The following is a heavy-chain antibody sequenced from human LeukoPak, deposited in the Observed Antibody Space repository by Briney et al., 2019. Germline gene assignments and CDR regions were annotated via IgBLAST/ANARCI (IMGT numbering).Heavy chain of an antibody. CDR1: GFTFSNYW. CDR3: AKQGSSGWYDY. J-gene: IGHJ4*02. Sequence: GGSLRLSCAASGFTFSNYWMSWVRQAPGKGLEWVSAISGSGGSTYYADSVKGRFTISRDNSKNTLYLQMNSLRAEDTAVYYCAKQGSSGWYDYWGQGALVTVSS. D-gene: IGHD6-19*01. V-gene: IGHV3-23*01. CDR2: ISGSGGST.